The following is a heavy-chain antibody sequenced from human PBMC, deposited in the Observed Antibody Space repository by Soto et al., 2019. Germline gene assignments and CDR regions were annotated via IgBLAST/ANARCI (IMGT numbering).Heavy chain of an antibody. D-gene: IGHD2-15*01. CDR2: ISYDGSNK. Sequence: PGGSLRLSCAASGFTLSSYAMHWVRQAPGKGLEWVAVISYDGSNKYYADSVKGRFTISRDNSKNTLYLQMNSLRAEDTAVYYCARDTADIVVVVAASLCYYGMLVWGPARRFTISS. CDR3: ARDTADIVVVVAASLCYYGMLV. CDR1: GFTLSSYA. J-gene: IGHJ6*02. V-gene: IGHV3-30-3*01.